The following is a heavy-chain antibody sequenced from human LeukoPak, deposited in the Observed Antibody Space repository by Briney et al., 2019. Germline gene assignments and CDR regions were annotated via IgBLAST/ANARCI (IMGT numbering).Heavy chain of an antibody. D-gene: IGHD3-22*01. CDR2: INHSGST. Sequence: SETLSLTCAVYGGSFSGYYWSWIRQPPGKGLEWIGEINHSGSTNYNPSLKSRVTISVDTSKNQFSLKLSSVTAADTAVYYCARHRRSSSGYHIRPRTDNWFDPWGQGTLVTVSS. J-gene: IGHJ5*02. V-gene: IGHV4-34*01. CDR3: ARHRRSSSGYHIRPRTDNWFDP. CDR1: GGSFSGYY.